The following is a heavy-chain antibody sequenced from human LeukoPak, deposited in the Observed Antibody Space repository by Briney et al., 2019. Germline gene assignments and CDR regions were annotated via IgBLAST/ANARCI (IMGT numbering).Heavy chain of an antibody. D-gene: IGHD3-22*01. CDR2: ISSSSSYI. V-gene: IGHV3-21*01. CDR3: ARDGSYYYDSSGYPAPAEFDY. J-gene: IGHJ4*02. Sequence: PGGSLRLSCAASGFTFSSYSMNWVRQALGKGLEWVSSISSSSSYIYYADSVKGRFTISRDNAKNSLYLQMNSLRAEDTAVYYCARDGSYYYDSSGYPAPAEFDYWGQGTLVTVSS. CDR1: GFTFSSYS.